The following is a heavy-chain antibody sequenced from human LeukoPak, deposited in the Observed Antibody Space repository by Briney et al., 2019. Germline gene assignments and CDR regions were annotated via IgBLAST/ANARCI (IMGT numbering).Heavy chain of an antibody. D-gene: IGHD3-16*02. CDR2: ISYDGSNK. Sequence: QTGGSLRLSCAASGFTFSSYAMHWVRQAPGKGLEWVAVISYDGSNKYYADSVKGRFTISRDNSKNTLYLQMNSLRAEDTAVYYCARGYYDYVWGSYPTQNDAFDIWGQGTMVTVSS. J-gene: IGHJ3*02. V-gene: IGHV3-30*04. CDR1: GFTFSSYA. CDR3: ARGYYDYVWGSYPTQNDAFDI.